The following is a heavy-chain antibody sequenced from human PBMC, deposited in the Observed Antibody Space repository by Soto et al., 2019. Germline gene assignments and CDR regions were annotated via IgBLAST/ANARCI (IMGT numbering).Heavy chain of an antibody. V-gene: IGHV4-59*01. CDR1: GGSISSYY. D-gene: IGHD3-16*02. J-gene: IGHJ4*02. Sequence: PSETLSLTCTVSGGSISSYYWSWIRQPPGKGLEWIGYIYYSGSTNYNPSLKSRVTISVDTSKNQFSLKLSSVTAADTAVYYCARGDDYIWGSYPSFDYWGQGTLVTVSS. CDR3: ARGDDYIWGSYPSFDY. CDR2: IYYSGST.